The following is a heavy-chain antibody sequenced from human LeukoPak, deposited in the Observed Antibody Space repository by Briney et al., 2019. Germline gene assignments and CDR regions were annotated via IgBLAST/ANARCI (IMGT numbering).Heavy chain of an antibody. Sequence: ASVKVSCKASGYTFTGYYMHWVRQAPGQGLEWMGWINPNSGGTNYAQKFQGRVTMTRDTSISAAYMELNRLRSDDTAVYYCASGDDYSNYWYYWGQGTLVTVSS. CDR3: ASGDDYSNYWYY. CDR2: INPNSGGT. J-gene: IGHJ4*02. V-gene: IGHV1-2*02. CDR1: GYTFTGYY. D-gene: IGHD4-11*01.